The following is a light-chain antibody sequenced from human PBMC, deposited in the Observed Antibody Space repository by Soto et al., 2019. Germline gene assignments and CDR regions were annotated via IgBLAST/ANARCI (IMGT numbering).Light chain of an antibody. CDR3: QQLNSYPLT. J-gene: IGKJ3*01. CDR2: AAS. CDR1: QGISSY. V-gene: IGKV1-9*01. Sequence: DLQLTQSPSFLSASVGDRVTITCRASQGISSYLAWYQQKPGKAPKLLIYAASTLQSGVPSRFSGSGSGTEFTLTSSSLQPEDFATYYCQQLNSYPLTFGPGTKVDIK.